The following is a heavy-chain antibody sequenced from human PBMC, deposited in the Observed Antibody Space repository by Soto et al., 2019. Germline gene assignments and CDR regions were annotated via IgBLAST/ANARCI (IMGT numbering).Heavy chain of an antibody. CDR2: IYSGGST. D-gene: IGHD6-19*01. Sequence: GGSLRLSCAASGFTVSCNYMSWVRQAPGKGLEWVSVIYSGGSTYYADSVKGRFTISRHNSKNTLYLQMNSLRAEDTAVYYCARASQDSSGWYFDYWGQGTLVTVSS. CDR3: ARASQDSSGWYFDY. J-gene: IGHJ4*02. CDR1: GFTVSCNY. V-gene: IGHV3-53*04.